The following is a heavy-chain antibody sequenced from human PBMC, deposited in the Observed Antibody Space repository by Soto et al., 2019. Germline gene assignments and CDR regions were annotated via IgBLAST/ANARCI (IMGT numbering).Heavy chain of an antibody. CDR2: ISSSSSYI. Sequence: EVQLVESGGGLVKPGGSLRLSCAASGFTFSNYSMNWVRQAPGKGLEWVSSISSSSSYIYYADSVKGRFTISRDNAKNSLYLQMNSLRAEDTAVYYCASSPGFVDYAFDIWGQGTMVTVSS. V-gene: IGHV3-21*02. CDR3: ASSPGFVDYAFDI. J-gene: IGHJ3*02. D-gene: IGHD5-12*01. CDR1: GFTFSNYS.